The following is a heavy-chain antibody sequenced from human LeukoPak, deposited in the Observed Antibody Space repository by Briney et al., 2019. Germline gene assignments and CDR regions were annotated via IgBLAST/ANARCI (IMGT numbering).Heavy chain of an antibody. J-gene: IGHJ4*02. CDR3: ATVSEY. Sequence: GGPPNLPCQPSGFPFTNHWMNWAGQPQGKGLVWVSGINHEGTGTYYAYSVKGRFTISRDNAKNTVDLQMNGLRAEDTTVYYCATVSEYWGQGTLVTVSS. CDR1: GFPFTNHW. CDR2: INHEGTGT. V-gene: IGHV3-74*01.